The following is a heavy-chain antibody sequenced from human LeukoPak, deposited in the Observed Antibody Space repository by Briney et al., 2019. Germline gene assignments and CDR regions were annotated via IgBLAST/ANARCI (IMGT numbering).Heavy chain of an antibody. V-gene: IGHV3-23*01. CDR2: ISGGGDST. J-gene: IGHJ6*02. Sequence: GGSLRLSCAASGFTFSSYAMSWVRQAPGKGLEWVSAISGGGDSTFYADSVKGRFTISRDNSKNTLYLQMSSLRAEDTAIYYSAKDDASTRYYPHGIDGWGQGTTVTV. CDR1: GFTFSSYA. D-gene: IGHD2-2*01. CDR3: AKDDASTRYYPHGIDG.